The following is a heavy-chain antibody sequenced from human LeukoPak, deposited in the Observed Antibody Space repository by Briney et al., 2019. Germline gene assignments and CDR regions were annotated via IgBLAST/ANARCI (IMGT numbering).Heavy chain of an antibody. CDR1: GFSFSSDG. CDR3: AHGSMYQLDY. J-gene: IGHJ4*02. CDR2: ILGGAGST. D-gene: IGHD2-2*01. Sequence: GGSLRLPCAASGFSFSSDGMSWVRQAPGKGLEWVSGILGGAGSTYYADSVKGRFTISRDNSKNTMYLQMNSLRAEDTAVYYCAHGSMYQLDYWGQGTLVTVSS. V-gene: IGHV3-23*01.